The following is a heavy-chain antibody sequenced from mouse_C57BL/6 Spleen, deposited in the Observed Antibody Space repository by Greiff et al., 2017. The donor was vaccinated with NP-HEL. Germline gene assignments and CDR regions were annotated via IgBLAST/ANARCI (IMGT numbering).Heavy chain of an antibody. CDR2: ISSGGDYI. D-gene: IGHD2-10*02. V-gene: IGHV5-9-1*02. Sequence: EVQLVESGEGLVKPGGSLKLSCAASGFTFSSYAMSWVRQTPEKRLEWVAYISSGGDYIYYADTVKGRFTISRDNARNTLYLQMSSLTSEDTAMYYCTRGGYGSAMDYWGQGTSVTVSS. CDR1: GFTFSSYA. CDR3: TRGGYGSAMDY. J-gene: IGHJ4*01.